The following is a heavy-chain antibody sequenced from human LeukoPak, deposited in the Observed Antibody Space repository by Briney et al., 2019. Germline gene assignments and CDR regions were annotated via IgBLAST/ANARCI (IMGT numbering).Heavy chain of an antibody. Sequence: SVKVSCKASGDTFSTYFISWVRQAPGQGLEWMGGIIPIFAITKYAQRFQGRVAITADESTTTAYMELSSLRSEDTAVYYCARMGYYDSEGWFDPWGQGTLVTVSS. D-gene: IGHD3-22*01. CDR1: GDTFSTYF. V-gene: IGHV1-69*13. CDR3: ARMGYYDSEGWFDP. J-gene: IGHJ5*02. CDR2: IIPIFAIT.